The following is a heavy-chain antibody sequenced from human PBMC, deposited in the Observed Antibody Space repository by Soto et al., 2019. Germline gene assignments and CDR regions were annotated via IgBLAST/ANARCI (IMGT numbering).Heavy chain of an antibody. CDR2: TYYRSKWYN. CDR3: ARGQDGTKDY. D-gene: IGHD1-1*01. V-gene: IGHV6-1*01. J-gene: IGHJ4*02. CDR1: GDSVSSYSTA. Sequence: PSQTLSLTCAISGDSVSSYSTAWSWIRQSPSRGLEWLGRTYYRSKWYNDYAVSVRSRITITVDTSKNQFSLQLNSVTPEDTAVYYCARGQDGTKDYWGQGTLVTVSS.